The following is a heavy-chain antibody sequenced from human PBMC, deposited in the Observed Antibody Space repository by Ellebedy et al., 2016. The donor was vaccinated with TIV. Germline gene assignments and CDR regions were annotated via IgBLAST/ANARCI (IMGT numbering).Heavy chain of an antibody. V-gene: IGHV3-66*01. Sequence: GESLKISCAASGFIVSSNYMSWVRQAPGKGLEWVATLYSGGTILYADSVRGRFTISRDNSKNTLYHQMNNLRAEDTALYYCARGNEIPDPEPLDNWGQGTLVTVSS. CDR3: ARGNEIPDPEPLDN. CDR1: GFIVSSNY. CDR2: LYSGGTI. D-gene: IGHD1-14*01. J-gene: IGHJ4*02.